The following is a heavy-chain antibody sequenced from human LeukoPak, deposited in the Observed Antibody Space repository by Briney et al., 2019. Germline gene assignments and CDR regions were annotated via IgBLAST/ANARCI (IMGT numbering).Heavy chain of an antibody. D-gene: IGHD2-8*01. J-gene: IGHJ4*01. CDR2: ITGSGGST. V-gene: IGHV3-23*01. CDR1: GFTFSSFP. Sequence: GGSLRLSCAASGFTFSSFPMTWVRLATGKGLVWVSTITGSGGSTYYAECVKGRFTISRDNSKNTLYLKMNSLRGEDTALYYCAKDLAGCSDSCGQGTLVTVSS. CDR3: AKDLAGCSDS.